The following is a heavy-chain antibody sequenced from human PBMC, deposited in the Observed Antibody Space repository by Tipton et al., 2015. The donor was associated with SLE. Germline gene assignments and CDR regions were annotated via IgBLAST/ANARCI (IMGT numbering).Heavy chain of an antibody. V-gene: IGHV4-59*01. CDR1: GGSITSYS. D-gene: IGHD6-6*01. CDR2: IYSSGST. CDR3: ARVTLGASIAAVVPYYFDY. J-gene: IGHJ4*02. Sequence: TLSLTCTVSGGSITSYSWSWIRQPPGKGLEWIGYIYSSGSTNYNSSLKSRVTISLDTSKIQFSLKLSSVTAADTAVYYCARVTLGASIAAVVPYYFDYWGQGTLVTVSS.